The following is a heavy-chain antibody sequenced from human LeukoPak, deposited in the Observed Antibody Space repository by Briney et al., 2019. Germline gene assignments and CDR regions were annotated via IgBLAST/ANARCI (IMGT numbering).Heavy chain of an antibody. D-gene: IGHD1-26*01. V-gene: IGHV3-7*03. J-gene: IGHJ6*02. CDR3: ARWADLTNSGTHLPYYYYGMDV. CDR1: GLTFSGYW. Sequence: GGSLRLPCVVSGLTFSGYWVTWVRQAPGKGLEGVANINQDASEKYYVESVKGRFTISRDNSKNTLYLQMNSLRAEDTAVYYCARWADLTNSGTHLPYYYYGMDVWGQGTTVTVSS. CDR2: INQDASEK.